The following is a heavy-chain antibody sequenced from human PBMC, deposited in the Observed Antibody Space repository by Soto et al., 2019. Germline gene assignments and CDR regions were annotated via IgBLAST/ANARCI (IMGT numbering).Heavy chain of an antibody. Sequence: PGGSLRLSCAASGFTFRNYYMNWVRQAPGKGLEWVAKIKSDVTEKYYVDSVKGRFTISRDNAENSLYLQMNSLRAEDTAVYYCARGGWDFWSDYSVARFDYWGQGTLVTVSS. CDR3: ARGGWDFWSDYSVARFDY. CDR2: IKSDVTEK. D-gene: IGHD3-3*01. CDR1: GFTFRNYY. J-gene: IGHJ4*02. V-gene: IGHV3-7*03.